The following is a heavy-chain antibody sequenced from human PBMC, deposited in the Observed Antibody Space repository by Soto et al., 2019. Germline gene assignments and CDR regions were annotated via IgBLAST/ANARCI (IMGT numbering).Heavy chain of an antibody. D-gene: IGHD3-10*01. J-gene: IGHJ5*02. Sequence: SVKVSCKASGGTFSSYAISWVRQAPGQGLEWMGGIIPIFGTANYAQKFQGRVTITADESTSTAYMELSSLRSEDTAVYYCATRTFTMVRAFDPWGQGTLVTVSS. CDR1: GGTFSSYA. CDR2: IIPIFGTA. V-gene: IGHV1-69*13. CDR3: ATRTFTMVRAFDP.